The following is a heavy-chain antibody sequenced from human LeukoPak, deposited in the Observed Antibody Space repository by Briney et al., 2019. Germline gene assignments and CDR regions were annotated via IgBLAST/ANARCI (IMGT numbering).Heavy chain of an antibody. D-gene: IGHD3-10*02. CDR2: IKQDGSEK. Sequence: GGSLTLSCAASGFTFSNYWMSWVRQAPGKGLEWVANIKQDGSEKYYVDSVKGRFTISRDNAKNSLYLQMSSLRAEDTAVYYCAELGITMIGGVWGKGTTVTISS. V-gene: IGHV3-7*01. CDR1: GFTFSNYW. J-gene: IGHJ6*04. CDR3: AELGITMIGGV.